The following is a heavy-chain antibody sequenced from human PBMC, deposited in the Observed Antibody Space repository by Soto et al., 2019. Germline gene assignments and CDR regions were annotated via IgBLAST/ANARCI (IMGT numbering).Heavy chain of an antibody. J-gene: IGHJ5*02. V-gene: IGHV4-59*01. Sequence: SETLSLTCTVSGGSISTYYWSWIRQPPGKGLEWIGYIYYSGSTNYNPSLKSRVTISVDTSKNQFSLKLSSVTAADTAVYYCARDSLYCISTSCYWWFDPWGQGTLVTVSS. CDR2: IYYSGST. CDR3: ARDSLYCISTSCYWWFDP. CDR1: GGSISTYY. D-gene: IGHD2-2*01.